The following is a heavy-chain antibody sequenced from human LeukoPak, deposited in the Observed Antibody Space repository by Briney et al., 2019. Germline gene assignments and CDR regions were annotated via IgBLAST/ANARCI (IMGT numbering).Heavy chain of an antibody. D-gene: IGHD4-11*01. J-gene: IGHJ4*02. CDR1: GFTFSSYA. Sequence: GGSLRLSCAASGFTFSSYAMSWVRQAPGKGLEWVSGISGSGGSTYYADSVKGRFTISRDNYKNTLYLQMNSLRAEDTAVYYCARWKYSNYIYYFDYWGQGTLVTVSS. CDR2: ISGSGGST. V-gene: IGHV3-23*01. CDR3: ARWKYSNYIYYFDY.